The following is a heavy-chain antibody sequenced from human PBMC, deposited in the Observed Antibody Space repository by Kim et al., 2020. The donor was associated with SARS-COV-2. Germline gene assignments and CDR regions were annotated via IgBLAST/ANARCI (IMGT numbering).Heavy chain of an antibody. CDR1: GGSISSGGYY. J-gene: IGHJ4*02. V-gene: IGHV4-31*03. CDR3: GGYYGSGSPYYFDY. D-gene: IGHD3-10*01. CDR2: IYYSGST. Sequence: SETLFLTCTVSGGSISSGGYYWSWIRQHPGKGLEWIGYIYYSGSTYYNPSLKSRVTISVDTSKNQFSLKLSSVTAADTAVYYCGGYYGSGSPYYFDYWGQGTLVTVSS.